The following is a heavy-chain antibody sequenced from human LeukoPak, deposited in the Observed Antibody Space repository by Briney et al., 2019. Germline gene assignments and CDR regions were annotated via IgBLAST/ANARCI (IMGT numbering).Heavy chain of an antibody. D-gene: IGHD7-27*01. J-gene: IGHJ4*02. V-gene: IGHV1-18*01. CDR1: GYTFTSYG. Sequence: ASVKVSCKTSGYTFTSYGISWMRQAPGQGLEWMGWISTYNGNTNYAQNLQGRVTMTTDTSTSTAYMELRSLISDDTAVYYCARDKNWDLEYWGQGTLVTVSS. CDR3: ARDKNWDLEY. CDR2: ISTYNGNT.